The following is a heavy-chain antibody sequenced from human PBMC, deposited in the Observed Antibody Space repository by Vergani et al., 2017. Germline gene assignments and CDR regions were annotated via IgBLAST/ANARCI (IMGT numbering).Heavy chain of an antibody. V-gene: IGHV1-46*01. Sequence: QVQLVQSGAEVKKPGASVKVSCKASGYTFTSYYMHWVRQAPGQGLEWMGIINPSGGSTSYAQKFQGRVTMTRDTSTSTVYMELSSLRSEDTAVYYCARDRSVEGLRLLSAFDIWGQGTMVTVSS. CDR2: INPSGGST. CDR3: ARDRSVEGLRLLSAFDI. CDR1: GYTFTSYY. D-gene: IGHD2-15*01. J-gene: IGHJ3*02.